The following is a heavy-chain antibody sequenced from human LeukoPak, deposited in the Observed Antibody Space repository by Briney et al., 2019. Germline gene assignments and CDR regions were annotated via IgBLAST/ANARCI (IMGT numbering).Heavy chain of an antibody. V-gene: IGHV1-69*05. D-gene: IGHD2-15*01. CDR3: ARDKRYSSGGSCYWFDY. CDR2: IIPIFGTA. CDR1: GGTFSSYA. Sequence: GASVKVSCKASGGTFSSYAISWVRQAPGQGLEWMGGIIPIFGTANYAQKFQGRVTITTDESTSTAYTELSSMRSEDTAVYYCARDKRYSSGGSCYWFDYWGQGTLVTVSS. J-gene: IGHJ4*02.